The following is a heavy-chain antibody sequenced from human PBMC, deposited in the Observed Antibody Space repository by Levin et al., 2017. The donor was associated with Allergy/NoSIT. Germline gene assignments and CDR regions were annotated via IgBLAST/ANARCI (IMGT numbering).Heavy chain of an antibody. J-gene: IGHJ5*02. CDR3: ARDPITMVRGVIITPSWFDP. CDR1: GFTFSSYG. CDR2: IWYDGSNK. V-gene: IGHV3-33*01. D-gene: IGHD3-10*01. Sequence: GGSLRLSCAASGFTFSSYGMHWVRQAPGKGLEWVAVIWYDGSNKYYADSVKGRFTISRDNSKNTLYLQMNSLRAEDTAVYYCARDPITMVRGVIITPSWFDPWGQGTLVTVSS.